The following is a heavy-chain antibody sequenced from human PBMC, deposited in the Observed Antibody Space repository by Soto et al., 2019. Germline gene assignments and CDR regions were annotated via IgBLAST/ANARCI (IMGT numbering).Heavy chain of an antibody. D-gene: IGHD3-3*01. V-gene: IGHV3-72*01. J-gene: IGHJ4*02. CDR2: SRNRVKSFTT. CDR3: ARASTPDSTGYDY. Sequence: EVQLVESGGGLVQPGGSLRLSCAASGFTLSDHYLDWVRQAPGKGLEWVGRSRNRVKSFTTAYAASVRGRFTFSRDDSTTALYLQMNSLKSGDTAVYYCARASTPDSTGYDYWGQGTLVTVSS. CDR1: GFTLSDHY.